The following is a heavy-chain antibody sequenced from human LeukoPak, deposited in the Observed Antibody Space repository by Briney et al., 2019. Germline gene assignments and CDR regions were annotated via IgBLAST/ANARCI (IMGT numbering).Heavy chain of an antibody. J-gene: IGHJ4*02. CDR3: AKPGGTVGATTPFDY. CDR2: ISGSGGST. V-gene: IGHV3-23*01. D-gene: IGHD1-26*01. CDR1: GFTFSSYA. Sequence: GGSLRLSCAASGFTFSSYAMSWVRQAPGKGLEWVSAISGSGGSTYYADSVKGRFTISRDNSKNTLHLQMNSLRAEDTAVYYCAKPGGTVGATTPFDYWGQGTLVTVSS.